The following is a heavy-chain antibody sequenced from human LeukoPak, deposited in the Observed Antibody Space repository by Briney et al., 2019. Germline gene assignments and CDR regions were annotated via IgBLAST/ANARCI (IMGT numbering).Heavy chain of an antibody. CDR2: ISSSSTYI. CDR3: ARGSSSWFYYMDV. J-gene: IGHJ6*03. CDR1: GFTLSTYS. Sequence: GGSLRLSCAASGFTLSTYSMNWVRQAPGKGLEWVSSISSSSTYIYDAASRKGRSSTSRDNAKNSLCFQMNSLRAEDTAVYYCARGSSSWFYYMDVWGKGTTVTVSS. V-gene: IGHV3-21*01. D-gene: IGHD6-13*01.